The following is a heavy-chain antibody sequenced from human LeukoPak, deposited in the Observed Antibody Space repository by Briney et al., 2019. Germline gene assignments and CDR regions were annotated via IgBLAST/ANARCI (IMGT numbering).Heavy chain of an antibody. CDR1: GYTFNSYG. CDR3: AREAVTIFGVVRTQTTKLPHRFDP. D-gene: IGHD3-3*01. CDR2: ISGYNGNT. V-gene: IGHV1-18*01. J-gene: IGHJ5*02. Sequence: GASVKVSCKASGYTFNSYGISWVRQAPGQGLEWMGWISGYNGNTNYAQKLQGRVTMTTDTSTSTAYMELRSLRSDDTAVYYCAREAVTIFGVVRTQTTKLPHRFDPWGQGTLVTVSS.